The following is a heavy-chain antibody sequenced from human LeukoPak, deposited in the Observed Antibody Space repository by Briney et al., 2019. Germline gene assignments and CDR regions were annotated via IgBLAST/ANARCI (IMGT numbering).Heavy chain of an antibody. D-gene: IGHD3-22*01. Sequence: PGGSLRLSCAASGFTFSSYGMSWVRQAPGKGLEWVSSISNAGSSINYADSVKGRFNISRDNAKKSLYLQMNSLRAEDTAVYYCAREKIHFDSSGDYFDYYFYMDVWGKGTTVTISS. CDR2: ISNAGSSI. V-gene: IGHV3-21*04. CDR1: GFTFSSYG. CDR3: AREKIHFDSSGDYFDYYFYMDV. J-gene: IGHJ6*03.